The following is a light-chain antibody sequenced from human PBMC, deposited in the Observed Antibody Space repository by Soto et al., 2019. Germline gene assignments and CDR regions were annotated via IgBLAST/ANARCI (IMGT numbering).Light chain of an antibody. J-gene: IGLJ2*01. V-gene: IGLV2-8*01. CDR1: SSDVGGYNY. CDR3: SSYAGSNGVV. CDR2: EVS. Sequence: QSALTQPPSASGSPGQSVTISCTGTSSDVGGYNYVSWYQHHPGKAPKVMIYEVSKRPSGVPDRFSGSKSGNTASLTVSGLQAEDGADYYCSSYAGSNGVVFGGGTKLTVL.